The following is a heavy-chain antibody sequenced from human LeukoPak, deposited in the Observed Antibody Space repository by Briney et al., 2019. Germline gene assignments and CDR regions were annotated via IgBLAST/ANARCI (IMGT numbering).Heavy chain of an antibody. CDR2: IGTAGDT. CDR1: GFTFSDYD. J-gene: IGHJ6*02. V-gene: IGHV3-13*01. CDR3: ARASGSASVGGMDV. D-gene: IGHD2-15*01. Sequence: RPGGSLRLSCAASGFTFSDYDMHWVRHATGKGLEWVSGIGTAGDTYYPGSVKGRFTISRENAKNSLYLQMNSLRAGDTAVYYCARASGSASVGGMDVWGQGTTVTVSS.